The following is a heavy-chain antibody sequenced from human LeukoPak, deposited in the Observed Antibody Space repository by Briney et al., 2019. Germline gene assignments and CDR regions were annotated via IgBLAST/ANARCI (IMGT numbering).Heavy chain of an antibody. Sequence: GGSLRLSCAASGFTFSSYWMHWVRQAPGKGLVWLSRINTDGSTTSYADSVKGRFTISRDNAKNTLYLQMNSLRAEDTAVYYCARNSIAEYYYYMDVWGKGTTVTTSS. J-gene: IGHJ6*03. CDR1: GFTFSSYW. V-gene: IGHV3-74*01. CDR2: INTDGSTT. CDR3: ARNSIAEYYYYMDV. D-gene: IGHD6-13*01.